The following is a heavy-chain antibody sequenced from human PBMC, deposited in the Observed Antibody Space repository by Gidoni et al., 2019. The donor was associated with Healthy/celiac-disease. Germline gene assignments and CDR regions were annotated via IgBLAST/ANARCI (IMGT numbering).Heavy chain of an antibody. CDR2: ISSSSSYI. CDR1: GFTFSSYR. D-gene: IGHD5-12*01. Sequence: EVQLVESGGGLVKPGGSLRLSCAASGFTFSSYRMTWVRQAPGKGLALVSSISSSSSYIYYADSVKGRFTISRDNAKNSLYLQMNSLRAEDTAVYYCARGGLRTNVDIVATIRRIDYWGQGTLVTVSS. CDR3: ARGGLRTNVDIVATIRRIDY. J-gene: IGHJ4*02. V-gene: IGHV3-21*01.